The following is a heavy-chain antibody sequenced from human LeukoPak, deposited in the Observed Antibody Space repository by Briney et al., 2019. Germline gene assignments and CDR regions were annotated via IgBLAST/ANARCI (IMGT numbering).Heavy chain of an antibody. CDR1: GFTFSSCG. V-gene: IGHV3-33*01. Sequence: PGGSLRLSCAASGFTFSSCGMHWVREAPGKGLEWGGVIWYDGSTEYYADSVKGRFTISRDNSKNTLYLQMNSLRAEDTAVYYCARATTPMAAAGTDWYFDLWGRGTLVTVSS. CDR2: IWYDGSTE. CDR3: ARATTPMAAAGTDWYFDL. J-gene: IGHJ2*01. D-gene: IGHD6-13*01.